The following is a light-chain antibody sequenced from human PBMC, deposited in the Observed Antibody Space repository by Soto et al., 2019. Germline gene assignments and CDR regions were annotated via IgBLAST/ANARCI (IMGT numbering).Light chain of an antibody. CDR2: DAS. J-gene: IGKJ5*01. Sequence: ELVLTQSPGTLSLSPGERATLSCRASQSVSSSYLAWYQQNNGKTPWILIYDASNRDTGIPARFSGRWSETDFTLTISSLEPEDFEVYYCQHRMNWPLTFGQGTRLEIK. CDR3: QHRMNWPLT. CDR1: QSVSSSY. V-gene: IGKV3D-20*02.